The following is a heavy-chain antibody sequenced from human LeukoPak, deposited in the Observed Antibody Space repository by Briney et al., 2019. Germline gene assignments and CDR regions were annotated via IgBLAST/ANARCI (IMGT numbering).Heavy chain of an antibody. CDR2: VYSGDNT. CDR3: ARDAANSIAARYDY. J-gene: IGHJ4*02. V-gene: IGHV3-53*01. CDR1: GFAVSSNY. Sequence: LTGGSLWLSCAASGFAVSSNYMSWVRQAQGKGLEWVSVVYSGDNTYYAASVRGRFTLSRDSSKNTLYLRMNSLRPEDTAVYFCARDAANSIAARYDYWGQGTLVTVSS. D-gene: IGHD6-6*01.